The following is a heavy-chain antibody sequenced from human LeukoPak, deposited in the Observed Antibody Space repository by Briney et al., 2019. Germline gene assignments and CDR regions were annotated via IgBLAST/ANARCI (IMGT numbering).Heavy chain of an antibody. CDR3: ARGLMMAVAGRGEFHY. V-gene: IGHV4-59*01. CDR2: IYYSGST. D-gene: IGHD6-13*01. Sequence: PSETLSLTCTVSGGSISSYYWSWIRQPPGEGLECIGYIYYSGSTNYNPSLKSRVTISVDTSKNQFSLKLSSVTAADTAVYYCARGLMMAVAGRGEFHYWGQGTLVTVSS. CDR1: GGSISSYY. J-gene: IGHJ4*02.